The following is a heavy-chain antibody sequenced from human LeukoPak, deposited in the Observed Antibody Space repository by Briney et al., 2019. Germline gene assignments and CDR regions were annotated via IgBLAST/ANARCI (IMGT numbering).Heavy chain of an antibody. Sequence: RGSLRLSCAASGFTLNSYGMSWVRQAPVKGLEWVSAISGSGGSTYYTESLKGRFTISRDNFKNTLYLQMNNLRAEDTAVYYCAKDLGMLGYCTSTCCSQDAFDIWGQGTMVTVSS. J-gene: IGHJ3*02. CDR2: ISGSGGST. CDR3: AKDLGMLGYCTSTCCSQDAFDI. D-gene: IGHD2-2*01. CDR1: GFTLNSYG. V-gene: IGHV3-23*01.